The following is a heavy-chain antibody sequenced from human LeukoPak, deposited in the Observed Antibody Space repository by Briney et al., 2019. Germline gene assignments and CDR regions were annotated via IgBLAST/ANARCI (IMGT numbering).Heavy chain of an antibody. V-gene: IGHV3-48*01. D-gene: IGHD2-2*01. CDR3: ATLDSTKSVL. CDR1: GLTFNNCW. J-gene: IGHJ1*01. CDR2: ISSSSSTI. Sequence: GGSLRLSCAASGLTFNNCWMSWVRQAPGKGLEWVSYISSSSSTIYYADSVKGRFTISRDNAKNSLYLQMNSLRAEDTAKYYCATLDSTKSVLWGRGTAVIVSS.